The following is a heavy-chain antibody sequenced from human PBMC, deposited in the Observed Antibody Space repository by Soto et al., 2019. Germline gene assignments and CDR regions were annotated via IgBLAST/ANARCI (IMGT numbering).Heavy chain of an antibody. CDR1: GYTFTSYG. D-gene: IGHD3-9*01. V-gene: IGHV1-18*01. J-gene: IGHJ5*02. CDR3: ARLDDILTGYNTNWFDP. Sequence: ASVKVSCKASGYTFTSYGISWVRQAPGQGLEWMGWISAYNGNTNYAQKLQGRVTMTTDTSTSTDYMELRSLRSDDTAVYYCARLDDILTGYNTNWFDPWGQGTLVTVSS. CDR2: ISAYNGNT.